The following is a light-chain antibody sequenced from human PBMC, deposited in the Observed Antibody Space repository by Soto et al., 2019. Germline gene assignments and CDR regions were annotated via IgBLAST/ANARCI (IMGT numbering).Light chain of an antibody. Sequence: EIVLTQSPGTLSLSPGERATLSCRASQTINNNFLAWHQQRPGRAPRLLIYSASTRATGIPDRFSGSGSGTDFTLTISRLEPEDFAVYYCQQYGGSPRYTFGQGTKLELK. CDR1: QTINNNF. V-gene: IGKV3-20*01. CDR3: QQYGGSPRYT. J-gene: IGKJ2*01. CDR2: SAS.